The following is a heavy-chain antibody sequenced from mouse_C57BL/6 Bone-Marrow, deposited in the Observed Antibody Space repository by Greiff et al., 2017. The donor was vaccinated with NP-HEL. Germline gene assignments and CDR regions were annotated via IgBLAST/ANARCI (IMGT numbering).Heavy chain of an antibody. CDR1: GYAFSSSW. Sequence: QVQLKESGPELVKPGASVKISCKASGYAFSSSWMNWVKQRPGKGLEWIGRIYPGDGDTNYNGKFKGKATLTADKSSSTAYMQLSSLTSEDSAVYFCARSDITTVVDYFDYWGQGTTLTVSS. J-gene: IGHJ2*01. CDR3: ARSDITTVVDYFDY. CDR2: IYPGDGDT. D-gene: IGHD1-1*01. V-gene: IGHV1-82*01.